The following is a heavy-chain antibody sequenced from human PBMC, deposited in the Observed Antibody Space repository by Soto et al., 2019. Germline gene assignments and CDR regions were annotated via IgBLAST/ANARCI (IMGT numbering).Heavy chain of an antibody. J-gene: IGHJ6*02. CDR2: IYPGDSDT. Sequence: GESLKISCNGSGYSFTSYWIGWVRQMPGKGLEWMGIIYPGDSDTRYSPSFQGQVTISADKSISTAYLQWSSLKASDTAMYYCARQGSYGRYYYYGMDVWGQGTTVTVYS. V-gene: IGHV5-51*01. CDR3: ARQGSYGRYYYYGMDV. D-gene: IGHD5-18*01. CDR1: GYSFTSYW.